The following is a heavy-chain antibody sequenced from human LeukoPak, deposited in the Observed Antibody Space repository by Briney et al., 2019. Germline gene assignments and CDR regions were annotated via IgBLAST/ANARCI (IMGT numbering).Heavy chain of an antibody. V-gene: IGHV4-59*01. CDR3: ARVFRGVVTSNWFDP. Sequence: SETLSLTCTVSGVSINGNYWTWIRQLPGKGLEWIGFVSDTGDTDYNPSLKSRLTISADTSKSQLSLSLSSVTAADTALYYCARVFRGVVTSNWFDPWGQGTLVTDSS. CDR1: GVSINGNY. CDR2: VSDTGDT. J-gene: IGHJ5*02. D-gene: IGHD3-3*01.